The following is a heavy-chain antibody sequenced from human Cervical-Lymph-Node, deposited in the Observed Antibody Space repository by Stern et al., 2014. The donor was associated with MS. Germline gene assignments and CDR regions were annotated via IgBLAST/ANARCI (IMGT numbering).Heavy chain of an antibody. J-gene: IGHJ6*02. CDR3: ARVFVTTTPQYFFYGLDV. CDR2: IHYSGNT. D-gene: IGHD2/OR15-2a*01. V-gene: IGHV4-39*01. Sequence: VQLEESGPGLVKPSETLSLTCTVSGGSISISPFYWGWVRQPPGKGLEWIGNIHYSGNTYYSPSLKSRVTISVDTSKNQISLKLSSVTAADTAVYYCARVFVTTTPQYFFYGLDVWGQGTTVIVSS. CDR1: GGSISISPFY.